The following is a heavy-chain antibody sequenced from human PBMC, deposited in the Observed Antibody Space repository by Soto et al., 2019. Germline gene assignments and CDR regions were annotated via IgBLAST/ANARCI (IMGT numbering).Heavy chain of an antibody. CDR3: ASDRTAIFAEVAWLEF. CDR2: ISYDGSNK. J-gene: IGHJ4*02. D-gene: IGHD3-3*01. CDR1: GFNFASHG. Sequence: QLVQSRGGVVQPGRSLTLSCEGSGFNFASHGMHWVRQAPGKGLEWVAVISYDGSNKYYGDSVKGRFTISRDNSKNAVYLRVNSLRPEDTALYYCASDRTAIFAEVAWLEFWGQGTLVTVSS. V-gene: IGHV3-30*03.